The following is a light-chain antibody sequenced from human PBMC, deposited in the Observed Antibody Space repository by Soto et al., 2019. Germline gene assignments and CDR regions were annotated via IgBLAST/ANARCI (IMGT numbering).Light chain of an antibody. CDR3: QTWGTGIPWV. V-gene: IGLV4-69*01. CDR1: SGHSSYA. J-gene: IGLJ3*02. Sequence: QLVLTQSPSASASLGASVKLTCTLSSGHSSYAIAWHQQQPEKGPRYLMKLNSDGSHSKGHGIPDRFSGSSSGAERYLTISSLQSEDEADYYCQTWGTGIPWVFGGGTKLTVL. CDR2: LNSDGSH.